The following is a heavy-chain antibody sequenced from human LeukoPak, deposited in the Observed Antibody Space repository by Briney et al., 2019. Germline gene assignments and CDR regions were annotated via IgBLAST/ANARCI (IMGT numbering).Heavy chain of an antibody. CDR3: ARRVSSSGFDAFDV. CDR1: GYSFSNYW. V-gene: IGHV5-51*01. D-gene: IGHD5-12*01. Sequence: GESLKISCEGSGYSFSNYWIGWVRQMPGKGLEWMGIIYPVDSDTRYSPSFQGQVTISADKSISTAYLQWSSLKASDTAMYYCARRVSSSGFDAFDVWGQGTMVTVSS. J-gene: IGHJ3*01. CDR2: IYPVDSDT.